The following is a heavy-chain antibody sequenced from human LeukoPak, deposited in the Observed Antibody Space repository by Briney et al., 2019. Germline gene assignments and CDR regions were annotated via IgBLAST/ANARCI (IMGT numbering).Heavy chain of an antibody. D-gene: IGHD4-17*01. V-gene: IGHV3-73*01. CDR3: TRHGYGDGPP. CDR1: GFTFSGSA. Sequence: GGSLRLSCAASGFTFSGSAMHWVRQASGKGLELVGRIRSKANSYATAYAASVKGRFTISRDDSKNTAYLQMNSLKTEDTAVYYCTRHGYGDGPPWGQGTLVTVSS. CDR2: IRSKANSYAT. J-gene: IGHJ5*02.